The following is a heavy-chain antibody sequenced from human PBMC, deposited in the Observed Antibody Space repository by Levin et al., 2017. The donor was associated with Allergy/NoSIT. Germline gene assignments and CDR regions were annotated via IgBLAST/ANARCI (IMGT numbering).Heavy chain of an antibody. Sequence: GGSLRLSCAASGFTVSSNYMSWVRQAPGKGLEWVSVIYSGGSTYYADSVKGRFTISRDNSKNTLYLQMNSLRAEDTAVYYCASQTAARVDDAFDIWGQGTMVTVSS. CDR2: IYSGGST. J-gene: IGHJ3*02. V-gene: IGHV3-66*04. CDR3: ASQTAARVDDAFDI. CDR1: GFTVSSNY. D-gene: IGHD2-21*02.